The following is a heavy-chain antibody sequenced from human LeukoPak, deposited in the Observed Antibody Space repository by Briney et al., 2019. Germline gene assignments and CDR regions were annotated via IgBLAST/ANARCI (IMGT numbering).Heavy chain of an antibody. CDR2: IYYSGST. J-gene: IGHJ4*02. V-gene: IGHV4-59*01. D-gene: IGHD6-19*01. CDR3: ARGRIAVAGTKNYFDY. Sequence: SETLSLTCAGYDGSFSGYYWSWIRQPPGKGLEWIGDIYYSGSTNYNPSLKSRVTISVDTSKNQFSLKLSSVTAADTAVYYCARGRIAVAGTKNYFDYWGQGTLVTVSS. CDR1: DGSFSGYY.